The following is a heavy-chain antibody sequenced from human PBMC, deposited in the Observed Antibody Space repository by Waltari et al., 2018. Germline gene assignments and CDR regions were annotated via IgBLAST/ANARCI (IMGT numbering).Heavy chain of an antibody. CDR1: GFKFDDYA. D-gene: IGHD3-16*01. V-gene: IGHV3-9*01. CDR3: VKSAGGATIWLVFDD. CDR2: INWNSGNI. J-gene: IGHJ4*02. Sequence: EVQLVESGGGLLQPGRSLRLSCDASGFKFDDYAMPRVRQAPGKGLEWVAGINWNSGNIRYADSVKGRFIISRDNAKNSLYLQMNSLRDEDTAFYYCVKSAGGATIWLVFDDWGQGTLVTVSS.